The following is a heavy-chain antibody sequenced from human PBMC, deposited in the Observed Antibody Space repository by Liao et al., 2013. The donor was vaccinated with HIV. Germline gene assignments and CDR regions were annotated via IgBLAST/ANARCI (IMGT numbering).Heavy chain of an antibody. CDR3: ARSMLLRPNWFDP. Sequence: QVQLQQWGAGLLKPSETLSLTCAVYGGSFSGYYWSWIRQPPGKGLEWIGEINHSGSTNYNPSLKSRVTISVDTSKKQFSLKLSSVTAADTAVYYCARSMLLRPNWFDPWGQGTLVTVSS. CDR1: GGSFSGYY. D-gene: IGHD2-15*01. J-gene: IGHJ5*02. V-gene: IGHV4-34*01. CDR2: INHSGST.